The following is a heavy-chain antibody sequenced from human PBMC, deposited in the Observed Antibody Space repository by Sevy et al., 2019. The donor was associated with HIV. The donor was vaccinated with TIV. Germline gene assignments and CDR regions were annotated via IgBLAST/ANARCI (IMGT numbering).Heavy chain of an antibody. V-gene: IGHV3-30-3*01. J-gene: IGHJ4*02. D-gene: IGHD6-19*01. CDR3: ARGAPYSSGWYLYFDY. CDR1: GFTFSSYA. Sequence: GGSLRLSCAASGFTFSSYAMHWVRQAPGKGLEWVAVISYDGSNKYYADSVKGRFTISRDNSKNTLYLQMNSLRAEDTAVYYCARGAPYSSGWYLYFDYWGQGTLVTVSS. CDR2: ISYDGSNK.